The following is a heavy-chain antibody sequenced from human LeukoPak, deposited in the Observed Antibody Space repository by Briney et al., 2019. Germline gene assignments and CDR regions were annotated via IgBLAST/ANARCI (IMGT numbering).Heavy chain of an antibody. J-gene: IGHJ4*02. CDR1: GFTFSSYA. Sequence: PGGSLRLSCAASGFTFSSYAMSWVRQAPGKGLEWVSAISYNGAITYYADSVKGRFTISRDISKNTLYLQMNSLRAEDTAVYYCAKALPRSFDYWGQGTLVTVSS. CDR3: AKALPRSFDY. V-gene: IGHV3-23*01. CDR2: ISYNGAIT.